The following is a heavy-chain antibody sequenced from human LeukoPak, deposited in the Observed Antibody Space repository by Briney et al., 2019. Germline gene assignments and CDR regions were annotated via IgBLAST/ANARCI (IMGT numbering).Heavy chain of an antibody. CDR1: GGSISYYY. J-gene: IGHJ4*02. D-gene: IGHD1-26*01. Sequence: SETLSLTCTVSGGSISYYYWSWIRQSPGKGLEWIGYIYYSGTTNYNPSLKSRVTISVDTSKNQFSLQLRSVTAADTAVYYCARASSSGSYFNFDYWGQGILVTVSS. V-gene: IGHV4-59*01. CDR2: IYYSGTT. CDR3: ARASSSGSYFNFDY.